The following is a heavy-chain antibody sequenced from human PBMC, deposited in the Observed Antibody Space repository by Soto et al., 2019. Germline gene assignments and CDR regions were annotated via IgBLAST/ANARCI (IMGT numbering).Heavy chain of an antibody. D-gene: IGHD6-13*01. J-gene: IGHJ6*02. CDR3: ARGVAAEDYYYYGMDV. V-gene: IGHV1-69*13. Sequence: ASVKVSCKASGGTFSSYAISWVRQAPGQGLEWMGGIIPIFGTANYAQKFQGRVTITADESTSTAYMELSSLRSEDTAVYYCARGVAAEDYYYYGMDVWGQGTTVTVSS. CDR2: IIPIFGTA. CDR1: GGTFSSYA.